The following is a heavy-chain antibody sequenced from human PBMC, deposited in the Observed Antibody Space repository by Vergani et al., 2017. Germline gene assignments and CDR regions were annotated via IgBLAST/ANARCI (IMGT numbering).Heavy chain of an antibody. J-gene: IGHJ6*03. V-gene: IGHV4-39*07. Sequence: QLQLQESGPGLVKPSETLSLTCTVSGGSISSSSYYWGWIRQPPGKGLEWIGSIYYSGSTYDNPSLKSRVTIAVETSKNQFSLKLSSVTAADTAVYYCARVGRGYSCYRPDYYYYYYMDVWGKGTTVTVSS. CDR2: IYYSGST. CDR1: GGSISSSSYY. CDR3: ARVGRGYSCYRPDYYYYYYMDV. D-gene: IGHD2-15*01.